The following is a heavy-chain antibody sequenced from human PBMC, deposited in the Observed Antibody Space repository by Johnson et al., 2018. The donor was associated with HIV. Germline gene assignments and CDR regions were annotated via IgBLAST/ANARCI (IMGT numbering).Heavy chain of an antibody. J-gene: IGHJ3*02. CDR1: GFTLSSYA. CDR3: AKDPVVTRAFDI. V-gene: IGHV3-30-3*01. D-gene: IGHD4-23*01. CDR2: ISYDGSNK. Sequence: QVKLVESGGGVVQPGRSLRLSCAASGFTLSSYAMHWVRQAPGKGLEWVAVISYDGSNKYYADSVKGRFTISRDNSKNTLSLQMNSLRAEDTAVYYCAKDPVVTRAFDIWGQGTMVTVSS.